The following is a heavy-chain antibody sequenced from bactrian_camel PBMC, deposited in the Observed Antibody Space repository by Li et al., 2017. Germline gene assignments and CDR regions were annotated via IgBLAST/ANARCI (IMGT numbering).Heavy chain of an antibody. Sequence: HVQLVESGGGSVQAGGSLRLSCEASRPQPQDTASLYTFDSACMGWFRQVPGKEREGVAAIGGDGRISYGDSVKGRFTISKDNAKNTLYLQMNSLKPEDTAMYYCAADSSRLWRGTYCSIKNEYNYWGQGTQVTVS. D-gene: IGHD2*01. V-gene: IGHV3S53*01. CDR3: AADSSRLWRGTYCSIKNEYNY. J-gene: IGHJ4*01. CDR1: RPQPQDTASLYTFDSA. CDR2: IGGDGRI.